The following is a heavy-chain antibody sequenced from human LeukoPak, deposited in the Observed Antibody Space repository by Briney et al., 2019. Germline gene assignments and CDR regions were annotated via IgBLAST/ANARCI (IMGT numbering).Heavy chain of an antibody. J-gene: IGHJ4*02. CDR2: INAYNGNT. Sequence: VASVKVSCKASGCTFTSYGISWVRQPAGQGLEGMGWINAYNGNTNYAQKLQVRVTMTKDTSTSTAYMQLRSVRSDDTAVYYCARFLEYGDYWDPPFDYWGQGTLVTVCS. CDR1: GCTFTSYG. CDR3: ARFLEYGDYWDPPFDY. V-gene: IGHV1-18*01. D-gene: IGHD4-17*01.